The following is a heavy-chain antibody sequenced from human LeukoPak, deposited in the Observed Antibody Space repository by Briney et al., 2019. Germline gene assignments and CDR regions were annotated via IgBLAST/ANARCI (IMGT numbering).Heavy chain of an antibody. D-gene: IGHD1-26*01. CDR3: ATEYYGSYNF. Sequence: PGGSLRLSCAASGFTFSSYSMNWVRQAPGKGLEWVGHIKSKTVGGTTDYAAPVKDRFTISRDDSKNTLYLQMNSLQTEDTAVYYCATEYYGSYNFWGQGALVTVSS. J-gene: IGHJ4*02. CDR1: GFTFSSYS. V-gene: IGHV3-15*01. CDR2: IKSKTVGGTT.